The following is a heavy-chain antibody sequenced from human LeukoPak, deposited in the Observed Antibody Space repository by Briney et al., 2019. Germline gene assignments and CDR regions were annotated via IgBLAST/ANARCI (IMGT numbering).Heavy chain of an antibody. CDR2: ISAYNGNT. D-gene: IGHD3-10*01. CDR1: GGTFSSYA. CDR3: ARGGPFGFGELSSDY. J-gene: IGHJ4*02. Sequence: ASVKVSCKASGGTFSSYAISWVRQAPGQGLEWMGWISAYNGNTNYAQKLQGRVTMTTDTSTSTAYMELRSLRSDDTAVYYCARGGPFGFGELSSDYWGQGTLVTVSS. V-gene: IGHV1-18*01.